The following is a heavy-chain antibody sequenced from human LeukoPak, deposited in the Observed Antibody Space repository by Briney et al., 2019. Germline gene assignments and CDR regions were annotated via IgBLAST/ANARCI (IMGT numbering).Heavy chain of an antibody. CDR2: ISGSGGST. CDR1: GFTFSSYA. CDR3: ARPHLSYGDIRDYYYYYMDV. Sequence: GGSLRLSCAASGFTFSSYAMSWVRQAPGKGLEWVSAISGSGGSTYYADSVKGRFTISRDNSKNTLYLQMNSLRAEDTAVYYCARPHLSYGDIRDYYYYYMDVWGKGTTVTVSS. D-gene: IGHD4-17*01. V-gene: IGHV3-23*01. J-gene: IGHJ6*03.